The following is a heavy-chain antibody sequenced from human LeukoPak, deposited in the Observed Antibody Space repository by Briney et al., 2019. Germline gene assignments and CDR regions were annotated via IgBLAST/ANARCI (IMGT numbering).Heavy chain of an antibody. Sequence: PSETLSLTCTVSGGSISSSSYYWGWIRQPPGRGLEWIGSIYYSGSTYYNPSLKSRVTISVDTSKNQFSLKLSSVTAADTAVYYCARQAGTVTRTLNWFDPWGQGTLVTVSS. J-gene: IGHJ5*02. CDR1: GGSISSSSYY. V-gene: IGHV4-39*01. D-gene: IGHD4-17*01. CDR3: ARQAGTVTRTLNWFDP. CDR2: IYYSGST.